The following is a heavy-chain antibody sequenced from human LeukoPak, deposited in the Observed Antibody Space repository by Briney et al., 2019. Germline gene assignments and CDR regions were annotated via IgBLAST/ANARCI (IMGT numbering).Heavy chain of an antibody. CDR3: ARENSGTHDY. V-gene: IGHV1-46*01. Sequence: ASVKVSYKASGYTFSSYYIHWVRQAPGQGLEWMGIINPSGGSTRYAQKFQGRVTMITDTSTSTVYLELSSLRSEDTAVYYCARENSGTHDYWGQGTLVTVSS. CDR1: GYTFSSYY. D-gene: IGHD1-7*01. CDR2: INPSGGST. J-gene: IGHJ4*02.